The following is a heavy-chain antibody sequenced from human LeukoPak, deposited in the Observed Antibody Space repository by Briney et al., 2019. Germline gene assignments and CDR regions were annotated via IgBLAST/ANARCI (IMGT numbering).Heavy chain of an antibody. Sequence: PGGSLRLSCVASGFTFSTYAMSWVRQAPGKGLEWVSAISGSGGSTYYADSVKGRFTISRDNSKNTLYLQMNSLRAEDTAVYYCAKESYYDSSGYFPVGFAFDIWGQGTMVTVSS. CDR2: ISGSGGST. CDR1: GFTFSTYA. V-gene: IGHV3-23*01. CDR3: AKESYYDSSGYFPVGFAFDI. J-gene: IGHJ3*02. D-gene: IGHD3-22*01.